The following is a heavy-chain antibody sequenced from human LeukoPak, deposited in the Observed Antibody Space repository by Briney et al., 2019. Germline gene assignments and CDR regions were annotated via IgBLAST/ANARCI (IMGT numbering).Heavy chain of an antibody. J-gene: IGHJ2*01. CDR3: AKSGDYHNWYFDL. V-gene: IGHV3-23*01. D-gene: IGHD4-17*01. Sequence: GGSLRLSCAASGFTFSSYAMSWVRQAPGKGLEWVSAISGSGGSTYYADSVKGRFTISRDNSKNTLYLQMNSLRTEDTAVYYCAKSGDYHNWYFDLWGRGTLVTVSS. CDR2: ISGSGGST. CDR1: GFTFSSYA.